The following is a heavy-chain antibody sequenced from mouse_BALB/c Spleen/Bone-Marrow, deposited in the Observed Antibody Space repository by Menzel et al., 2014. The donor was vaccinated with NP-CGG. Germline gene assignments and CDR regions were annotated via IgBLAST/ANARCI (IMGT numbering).Heavy chain of an antibody. V-gene: IGHV1S45*01. J-gene: IGHJ3*01. CDR1: GYTFTKHH. D-gene: IGHD1-2*01. CDR2: INPYNDYT. Sequence: DVQLQESGAELVRPWASVKISCKAFGYTFTKHHINWVKQRPGQGLDWIGYINPYNDYTSYNQKFRGKATLTVDKSSSTAYMDLSSLTSEDSAVYYFARGDYGAWFAYWGQGTLVNISA. CDR3: ARGDYGAWFAY.